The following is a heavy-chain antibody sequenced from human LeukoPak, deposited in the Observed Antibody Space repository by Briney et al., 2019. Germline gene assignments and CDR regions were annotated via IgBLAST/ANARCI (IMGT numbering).Heavy chain of an antibody. CDR1: GFIFDDHG. V-gene: IGHV3-9*01. CDR2: ISWSSGII. J-gene: IGHJ3*02. CDR3: AKDPNGDYIGTFDI. Sequence: GGSLRLSCAASGFIFDDHGMHWVRHAPGKGLEWVSGISWSSGIIGYADSVKGRFTISRVNSKNTLYLQMNSLRAEDTAVYYCAKDPNGDYIGTFDIWGQGTMVTVSS. D-gene: IGHD4-17*01.